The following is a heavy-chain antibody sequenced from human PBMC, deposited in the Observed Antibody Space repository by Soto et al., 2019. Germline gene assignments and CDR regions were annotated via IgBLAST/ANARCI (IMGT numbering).Heavy chain of an antibody. D-gene: IGHD6-19*01. CDR1: GFTFSSYA. CDR2: ISGSGGST. V-gene: IGHV3-23*01. J-gene: IGHJ5*02. CDR3: AKDQVGSGWYSIPPEFDP. Sequence: GGSLRLSCAASGFTFSSYAMSWVRQAPGKGLEWVSAISGSGGSTYYADSVKGRFTISRDNSKNTLYLQMNSLRAEDTAVYYCAKDQVGSGWYSIPPEFDPWGQGTLVTVSS.